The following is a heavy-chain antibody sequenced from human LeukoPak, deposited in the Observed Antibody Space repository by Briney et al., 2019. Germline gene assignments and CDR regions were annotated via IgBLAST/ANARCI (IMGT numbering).Heavy chain of an antibody. CDR1: GFSLSTSGMR. D-gene: IGHD3-10*01. CDR2: IEWDDDK. Sequence: KESGPALVKPTQTLTPTCTFSGFSLSTSGMRVSWIRQPPGKALEWLARIEWDDDKFYSTSLKTRLTISKDTSKNQVVLTMTNMDPVDTATYYCARTNRGSGSINWFDPWGQGTLVTVSS. CDR3: ARTNRGSGSINWFDP. V-gene: IGHV2-70*04. J-gene: IGHJ5*02.